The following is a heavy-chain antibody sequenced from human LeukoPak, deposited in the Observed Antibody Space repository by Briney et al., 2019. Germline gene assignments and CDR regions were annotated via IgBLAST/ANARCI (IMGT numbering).Heavy chain of an antibody. D-gene: IGHD3-10*01. CDR1: GFTYSSYW. CDR3: ARANYYGSGRAAFDI. V-gene: IGHV3-74*01. CDR2: INSDGSST. Sequence: PGGSLRLSCAASGFTYSSYWMHWVRQAPGKGLVWVSRINSDGSSTSCADSVKGRFTISRDNAKNTLYLQMNSLRAEDTAVYYCARANYYGSGRAAFDIWGQGTMVTVSS. J-gene: IGHJ3*02.